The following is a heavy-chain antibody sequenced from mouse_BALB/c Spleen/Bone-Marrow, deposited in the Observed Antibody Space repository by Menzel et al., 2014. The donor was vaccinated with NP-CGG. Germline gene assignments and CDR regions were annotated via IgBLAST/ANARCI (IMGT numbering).Heavy chain of an antibody. Sequence: EVKVEESGGGLVQPGGSLRLSCATSGFTFTDNYMSWVCQPPGKALEWLGFIRNKANGYTTEYSASVKGRFTISRDNSQSILYLQMNTLRAEDSATYYCARDSDWFAYWGQGTLVTVSA. CDR1: GFTFTDNY. V-gene: IGHV7-3*02. J-gene: IGHJ3*01. CDR2: IRNKANGYTT. CDR3: ARDSDWFAY.